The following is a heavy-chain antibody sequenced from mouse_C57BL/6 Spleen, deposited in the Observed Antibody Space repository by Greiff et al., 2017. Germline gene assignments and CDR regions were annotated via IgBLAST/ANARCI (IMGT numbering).Heavy chain of an antibody. D-gene: IGHD2-12*01. V-gene: IGHV3-6*01. CDR3: ARDYDEGTWFAY. CDR1: GYSITSGYY. CDR2: ISYDGSN. J-gene: IGHJ3*01. Sequence: ESGPGLVKPSQSLSLTCSVTGYSITSGYYWNWIRQFPGNKLEWMGYISYDGSNNYNPSLNNRISITRDTSKNQFFLKLNSVTTEDTTTYYCARDYDEGTWFAYWGQGTLVTVSA.